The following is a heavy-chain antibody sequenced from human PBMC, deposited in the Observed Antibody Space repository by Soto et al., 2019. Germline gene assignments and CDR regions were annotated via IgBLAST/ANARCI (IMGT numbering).Heavy chain of an antibody. J-gene: IGHJ4*02. Sequence: GGSLRLSCAASGSTFGSYAMSWFRQAPGKGLEWVSAISGSGGSTYYADSVKGRFTISRDNSKNTLYLQMNSLRAEDTAVYYCAKVNTTVTAYFDYWGQGTLVTVSS. CDR2: ISGSGGST. D-gene: IGHD4-17*01. CDR3: AKVNTTVTAYFDY. V-gene: IGHV3-23*01. CDR1: GSTFGSYA.